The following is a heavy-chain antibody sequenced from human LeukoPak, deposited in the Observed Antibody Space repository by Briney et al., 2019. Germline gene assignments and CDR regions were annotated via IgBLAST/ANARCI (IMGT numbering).Heavy chain of an antibody. J-gene: IGHJ4*02. CDR2: ISYDGSNK. V-gene: IGHV3-30-3*01. CDR3: ARGVGARSYFDY. CDR1: GFTFSSYA. D-gene: IGHD1-26*01. Sequence: GGSLRLSCAASGFTFSSYAMHWVRQAPGKGLEWVAVISYDGSNKYYADSVKGRFIISRDNSKNTLYLQMNSLRAEDTAVYYCARGVGARSYFDYWGQGTLVTVSS.